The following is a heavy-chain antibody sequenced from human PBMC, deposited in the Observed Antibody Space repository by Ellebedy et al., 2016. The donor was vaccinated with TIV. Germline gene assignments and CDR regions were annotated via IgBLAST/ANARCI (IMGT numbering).Heavy chain of an antibody. Sequence: MPSETLSLTCAVYGGSFSGYYWSWIRQPPGKGLEWIGEINHSGSTNYNPSLKSRVTISVDTSKNQFSLKLSSVTAADTAVYYCARSDGYSYGYWGQGTLVTVS. V-gene: IGHV4-34*01. J-gene: IGHJ4*02. CDR1: GGSFSGYY. CDR3: ARSDGYSYGY. CDR2: INHSGST. D-gene: IGHD5-18*01.